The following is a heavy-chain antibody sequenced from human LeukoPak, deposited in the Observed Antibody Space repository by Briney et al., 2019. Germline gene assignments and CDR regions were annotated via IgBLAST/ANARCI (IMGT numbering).Heavy chain of an antibody. V-gene: IGHV3-21*01. CDR3: ARQGGGGYYYDSSGYYYDH. D-gene: IGHD3-22*01. Sequence: ETGGSLRLSCAASGFTFSSYSMNWVRQAPGKGLEWVSSISSSNSYIYYADSVKGRFTIPRDNAKNSLYLQMNSLRAEDTAVYYCARQGGGGYYYDSSGYYYDHWGQGTLVTVSS. CDR2: ISSSNSYI. CDR1: GFTFSSYS. J-gene: IGHJ5*02.